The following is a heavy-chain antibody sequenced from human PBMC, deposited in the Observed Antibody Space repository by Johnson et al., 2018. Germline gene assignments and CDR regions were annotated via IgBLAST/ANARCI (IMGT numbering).Heavy chain of an antibody. CDR1: GGSISSYY. V-gene: IGHV4-59*01. J-gene: IGHJ6*03. Sequence: QVQLQESGPGLVKPSETLSLTCTVSGGSISSYYWSWIRQPPGKGLEWIGYIYYSGSTNYNPSLKSRVTISVDTSKNQFSLKLSSVTAEDTAVYYCARAADYYYYMDVWGKGTTVTVSS. CDR3: ARAADYYYYMDV. CDR2: IYYSGST.